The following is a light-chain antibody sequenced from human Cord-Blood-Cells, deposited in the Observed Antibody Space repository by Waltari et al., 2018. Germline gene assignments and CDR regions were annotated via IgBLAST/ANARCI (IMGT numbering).Light chain of an antibody. Sequence: ILRTQTPLSLSVTPGQPAPIPCTSAQSLLHGDRKTSLYWYLQKPGQSPQLLIYDVSSRFSGVPDRFSGSGSGTDFTLTISRVEAEDVGVYYCMQGIHLPGTFGQGTKLEIK. CDR3: MQGIHLPGT. V-gene: IGKV2-29*02. CDR2: DVS. J-gene: IGKJ2*01. CDR1: QSLLHGDRKTS.